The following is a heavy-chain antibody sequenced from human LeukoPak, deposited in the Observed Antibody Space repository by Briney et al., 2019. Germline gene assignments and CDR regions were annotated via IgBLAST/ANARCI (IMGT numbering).Heavy chain of an antibody. CDR1: GYSISSGYY. J-gene: IGHJ4*02. Sequence: PSETLSLTCTVSGYSISSGYYWGWIRQPPGKGLEWIGSIYHSGSTYYNPSLKSRVTISVDTSKNQFSLKLSSVTAANTAVYYCARVDPDDYDILTIFDYWGQGTLVTVSS. CDR2: IYHSGST. D-gene: IGHD3-9*01. V-gene: IGHV4-38-2*02. CDR3: ARVDPDDYDILTIFDY.